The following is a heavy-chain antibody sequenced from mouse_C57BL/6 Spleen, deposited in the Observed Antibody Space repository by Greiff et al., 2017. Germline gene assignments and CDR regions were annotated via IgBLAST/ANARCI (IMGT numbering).Heavy chain of an antibody. CDR2: IRNKANGYTT. J-gene: IGHJ1*03. CDR1: GFTFTDYY. V-gene: IGHV7-3*01. CDR3: ARSTMVTTGYFDV. D-gene: IGHD2-2*01. Sequence: DVMLVESGGGLVQPGGSLSLSCAASGFTFTDYYMSWVRQPPGKALEWLGFIRNKANGYTTEYSASVKGRFTISRDNSQSILYLQMNALRAEDSATYYCARSTMVTTGYFDVWGTGTTVTVSS.